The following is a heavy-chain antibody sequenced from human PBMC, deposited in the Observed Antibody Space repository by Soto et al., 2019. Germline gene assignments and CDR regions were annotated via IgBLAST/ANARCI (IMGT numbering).Heavy chain of an antibody. Sequence: QVQLVESGGGVVQPGRSLRHSCAASGFTFSSYAMHWVRQAPGKGLEWVAVISYDGSNKYYADSVKGRFTISRDNSKNTLYLQMNSLRAEDTAVYYCARLLGGGSYYRDYFDYWGQGTLVTVSS. D-gene: IGHD1-26*01. CDR3: ARLLGGGSYYRDYFDY. CDR1: GFTFSSYA. CDR2: ISYDGSNK. J-gene: IGHJ4*02. V-gene: IGHV3-30-3*01.